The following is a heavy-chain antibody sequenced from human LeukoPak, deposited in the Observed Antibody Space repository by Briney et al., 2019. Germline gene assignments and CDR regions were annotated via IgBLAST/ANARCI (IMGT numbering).Heavy chain of an antibody. J-gene: IGHJ4*02. V-gene: IGHV4-61*05. Sequence: SETLSLTCTVSGGSISSSSYYWGWIRQPPGKGLEWIGYIYYNGSTNYNPSLKSRITISLDMSKNHFSLNLSSVTAADTAVYYCARTFPYSGSPIWGQGTLVTVSS. CDR2: IYYNGST. CDR1: GGSISSSSYY. D-gene: IGHD1-26*01. CDR3: ARTFPYSGSPI.